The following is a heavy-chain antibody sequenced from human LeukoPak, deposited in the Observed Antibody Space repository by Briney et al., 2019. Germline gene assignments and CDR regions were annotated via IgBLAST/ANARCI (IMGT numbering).Heavy chain of an antibody. CDR1: GGSISSGGYY. V-gene: IGHV4-31*03. D-gene: IGHD1-1*01. CDR3: ARVATTGTNCDY. CDR2: IYYSGST. J-gene: IGHJ4*02. Sequence: PSQTLSLTCTVSGGSISSGGYYWSWIRQHPGKGLEWIGYIYYSGSTYYNPSLESRVTISVDTSKNQFSLKLSSVTAADTAVYYCARVATTGTNCDYWGQGTLVTVSS.